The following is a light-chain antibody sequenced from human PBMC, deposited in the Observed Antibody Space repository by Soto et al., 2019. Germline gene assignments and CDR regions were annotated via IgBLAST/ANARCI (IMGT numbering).Light chain of an antibody. CDR3: SSYTSGSTYV. CDR2: DVS. Sequence: QSALTQPASVSGSHGQSITISCTGTSSDVGGYNYVSWYQQHPGKAPKLMIYDVSNRPSGVSNRFSGSKSGNTASLTISGLQAEDEADYYCSSYTSGSTYVFGTGTKLTVL. CDR1: SSDVGGYNY. J-gene: IGLJ1*01. V-gene: IGLV2-14*01.